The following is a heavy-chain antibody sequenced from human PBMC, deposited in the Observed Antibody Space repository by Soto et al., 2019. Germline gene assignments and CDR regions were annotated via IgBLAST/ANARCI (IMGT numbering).Heavy chain of an antibody. D-gene: IGHD1-1*01. CDR2: IDYSGST. V-gene: IGHV4-59*01. CDR3: ARGPTVTGFDY. J-gene: IGHJ4*02. Sequence: SETLSLTCTVSGASISSYYWSWIRQPPGKGLEWIGYIDYSGSTNYNPSLKSRVTMSLDTSKSHFSLRLSSVTAADTAVYYCARGPTVTGFDYWGQGTLVTVSS. CDR1: GASISSYY.